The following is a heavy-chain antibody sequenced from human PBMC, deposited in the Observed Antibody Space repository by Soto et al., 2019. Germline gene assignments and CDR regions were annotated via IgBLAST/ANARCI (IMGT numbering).Heavy chain of an antibody. Sequence: QVQLVQSGAEVKKPGSSVKVSCKASGGTFSSYAITGVRQAPGQGLEWMGGIIPIFGTANYAQKFQGRVTITADKSTSTAYMELSSLRSEDTAVYYCARERTTVTTGPNWFDPWGQGTLVTVSS. D-gene: IGHD4-4*01. V-gene: IGHV1-69*06. CDR2: IIPIFGTA. J-gene: IGHJ5*02. CDR1: GGTFSSYA. CDR3: ARERTTVTTGPNWFDP.